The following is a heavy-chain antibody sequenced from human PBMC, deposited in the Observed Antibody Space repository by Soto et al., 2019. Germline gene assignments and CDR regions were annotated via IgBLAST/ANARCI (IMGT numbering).Heavy chain of an antibody. CDR3: ARGVLIYSYGRGNWFDP. CDR1: GGSISSSSYY. Sequence: PSETLSLTCTVSGGSISSSSYYWGWIRQPPGKGLEWIGSIYYSGSTYYNPSLKSRVTISVDTSKNQFSLKLSSVTAADTAVYYCARGVLIYSYGRGNWFDPWGQGTLVTVSS. CDR2: IYYSGST. V-gene: IGHV4-39*01. J-gene: IGHJ5*02. D-gene: IGHD5-18*01.